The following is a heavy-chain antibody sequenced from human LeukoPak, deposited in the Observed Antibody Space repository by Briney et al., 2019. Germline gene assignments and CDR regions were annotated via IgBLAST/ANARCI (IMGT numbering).Heavy chain of an antibody. J-gene: IGHJ6*02. V-gene: IGHV1-69*04. Sequence: SVKVSCKCSGGTFSSYAISWVRQAPGQGLEWMGRIIPTFGIANYAQKFQGRVTITADKSTSTAYMELSSLRSEDTAVYYCARDRTDYSNLYYGMDVWGQGTTVTVSS. CDR1: GGTFSSYA. CDR3: ARDRTDYSNLYYGMDV. D-gene: IGHD4-11*01. CDR2: IIPTFGIA.